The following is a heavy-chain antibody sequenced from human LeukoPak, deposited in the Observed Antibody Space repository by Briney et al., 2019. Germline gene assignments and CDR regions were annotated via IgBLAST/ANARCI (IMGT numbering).Heavy chain of an antibody. J-gene: IGHJ4*02. CDR1: GGSISSYY. V-gene: IGHV4-59*01. CDR2: IYYSGST. Sequence: SETLSLTCTVSGGSISSYYWSRIRQPPGKGLEWIGYIYYSGSTNYNPSLKSRVTISVDTSKNQFSLKLSSVTAADTAVYYCARRYSNYFFDYWGQGTLVTVSS. CDR3: ARRYSNYFFDY. D-gene: IGHD4-11*01.